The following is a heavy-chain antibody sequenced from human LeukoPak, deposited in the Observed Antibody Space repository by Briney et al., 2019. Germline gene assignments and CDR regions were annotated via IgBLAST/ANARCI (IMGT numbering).Heavy chain of an antibody. CDR1: GFTFSSFA. Sequence: PGGSLRLSCAASGFTFSSFAMHWVRQAPGKGLEWVAFISYDGSNKYYADSVKGRFTISRDNSKNTLFLQMNSLRAEDTAVYYCARAYCSGGSCYSTIDYWGQGTLVTVSS. J-gene: IGHJ4*02. V-gene: IGHV3-30-3*01. CDR3: ARAYCSGGSCYSTIDY. CDR2: ISYDGSNK. D-gene: IGHD2-15*01.